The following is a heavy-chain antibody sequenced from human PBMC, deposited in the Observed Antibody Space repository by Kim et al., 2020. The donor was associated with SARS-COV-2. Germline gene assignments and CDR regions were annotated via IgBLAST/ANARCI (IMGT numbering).Heavy chain of an antibody. CDR1: GFTFDDYA. Sequence: GGSLRLSCAASGFTFDDYAMHWVRQAPGKGLEWVSGISWNSGSIGYADSVKGRFTISRDNAKNSLYLQMNSLRAEDTALYYCAKDSGYSSSWTDYWGQGT. V-gene: IGHV3-9*01. D-gene: IGHD6-13*01. CDR3: AKDSGYSSSWTDY. J-gene: IGHJ4*02. CDR2: ISWNSGSI.